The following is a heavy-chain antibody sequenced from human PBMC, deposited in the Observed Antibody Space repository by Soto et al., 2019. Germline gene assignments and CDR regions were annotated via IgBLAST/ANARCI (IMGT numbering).Heavy chain of an antibody. CDR3: ARPSSGWKNCFDP. V-gene: IGHV3-48*02. D-gene: IGHD6-19*01. J-gene: IGHJ5*02. CDR2: ISSSSTTK. CDR1: GFTFNSYS. Sequence: EVQLVESGGGLVQPGGSLRLSCAASGFTFNSYSMNWVRQAPGKGLEWVSYISSSSTTKYYTDSVKGPFTISRDNAKNSVYLQMNSLRDDDTVVYYCARPSSGWKNCFDPWGQGTLVTVSS.